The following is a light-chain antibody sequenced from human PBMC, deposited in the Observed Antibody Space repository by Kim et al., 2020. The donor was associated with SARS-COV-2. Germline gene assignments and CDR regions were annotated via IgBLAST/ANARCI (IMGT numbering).Light chain of an antibody. CDR3: NSRDSSGNHWV. Sequence: ALGQKVRIQCQGDSLRSYYASWYQQKPGQAPVLVIYGKNNRPSGIPDRFSGSSSGNTASLTITGAQAEDEADYYCNSRDSSGNHWVFGGGTQLTVL. CDR2: GKN. CDR1: SLRSYY. J-gene: IGLJ3*02. V-gene: IGLV3-19*01.